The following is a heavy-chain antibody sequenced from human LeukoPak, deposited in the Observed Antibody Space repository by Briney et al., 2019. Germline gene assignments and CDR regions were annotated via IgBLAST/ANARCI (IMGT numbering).Heavy chain of an antibody. Sequence: GRSLRLSCAASGFTFSSYAMHWVRQAPGKGVEGVAVISYDGSNKYYAGSVKGRFTISRDNSKNTLYLQMNSLRAEDTAVYYCARDSSGWYAGSFDYWGQGTLVTVSS. CDR3: ARDSSGWYAGSFDY. V-gene: IGHV3-30*04. J-gene: IGHJ4*02. CDR2: ISYDGSNK. CDR1: GFTFSSYA. D-gene: IGHD6-19*01.